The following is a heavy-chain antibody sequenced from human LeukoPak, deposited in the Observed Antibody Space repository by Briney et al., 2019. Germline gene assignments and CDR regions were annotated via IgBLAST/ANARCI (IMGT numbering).Heavy chain of an antibody. CDR1: GGSISSSAYH. CDR2: IYYSGST. D-gene: IGHD3-10*01. CDR3: ARDSGGATDY. Sequence: SQTLSLTCSVSGGSISSSAYHWSWFRQHPGKGLEWIGYIYYSGSTYYNPSLKSRVTISVDTSKNQFSLKLSSVTAADTAVYYCARDSGGATDYWGQGTLVTVSS. J-gene: IGHJ4*02. V-gene: IGHV4-31*03.